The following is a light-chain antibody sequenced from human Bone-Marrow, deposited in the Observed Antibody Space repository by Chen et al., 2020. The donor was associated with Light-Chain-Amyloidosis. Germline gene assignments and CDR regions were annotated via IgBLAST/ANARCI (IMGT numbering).Light chain of an antibody. Sequence: DIQMTQSPSSLSASVGDRVTITCRASQDVSNYLNWYQQKPGKAPKLLIYYASKLRAGVPSRFNGRGSGTDFTLTISSLQPEDIATFYCQQYESLPLTFGGGTKVEIK. CDR3: QQYESLPLT. J-gene: IGKJ4*01. CDR2: YAS. V-gene: IGKV1-33*01. CDR1: QDVSNY.